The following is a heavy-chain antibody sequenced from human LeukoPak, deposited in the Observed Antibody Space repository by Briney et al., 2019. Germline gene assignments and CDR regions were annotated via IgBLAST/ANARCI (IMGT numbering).Heavy chain of an antibody. Sequence: GASVKVSCKASGYTFTSYGISWVRQAPGQGLEWMGWISAYNGNTNYAQKLQGRVTMTTDTSTSTAYMELRSLRSEDTAVYYCAGSKVPIKELDYWGQGTLVTVSS. CDR2: ISAYNGNT. D-gene: IGHD2-2*01. V-gene: IGHV1-18*01. J-gene: IGHJ4*02. CDR1: GYTFTSYG. CDR3: AGSKVPIKELDY.